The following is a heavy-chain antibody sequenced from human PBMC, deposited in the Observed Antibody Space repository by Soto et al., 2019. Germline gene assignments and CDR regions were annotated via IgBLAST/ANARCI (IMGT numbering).Heavy chain of an antibody. J-gene: IGHJ6*03. V-gene: IGHV3-11*01. Sequence: GGSLRLSCAASGFTFSDSFMTWIRQAPGKGLEWVSYISSRGTTLYYADSVRGRFTVSRDNAKNSLYLQMNSLRAEDTAVYYCAKAAVRLQLERGKYSYHMDVWGQGTTVTVSS. CDR1: GFTFSDSF. CDR2: ISSRGTTL. CDR3: AKAAVRLQLERGKYSYHMDV. D-gene: IGHD1-1*01.